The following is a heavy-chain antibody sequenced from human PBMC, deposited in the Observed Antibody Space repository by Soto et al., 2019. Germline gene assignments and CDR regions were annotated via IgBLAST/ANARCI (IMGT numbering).Heavy chain of an antibody. CDR2: IYYSGNT. D-gene: IGHD2-2*01. Sequence: PSETLSLTCTVSGGSISSYYWSWIRQPPGKGLEWIGYIYYSGNTNYNPSLKSRVTMSVDTSKNQFSLKLSSVTAADTAVYYCARGRLEGVVPAADSYYYYYYGMDVWGQGTTVTVSS. V-gene: IGHV4-59*01. CDR1: GGSISSYY. CDR3: ARGRLEGVVPAADSYYYYYYGMDV. J-gene: IGHJ6*02.